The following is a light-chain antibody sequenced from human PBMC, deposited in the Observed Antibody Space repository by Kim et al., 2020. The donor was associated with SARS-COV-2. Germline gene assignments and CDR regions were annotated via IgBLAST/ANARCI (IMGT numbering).Light chain of an antibody. CDR2: DVS. CDR1: ASDIGGYDY. J-gene: IGLJ2*01. Sequence: QSINISCAGTASDIGGYDYVSWYQQHPGKAPKVMISDVSSRPSGVSVRFSGSKSGNTASLTISGLQAEDEADYYCSSYTTTGSLVVFGGGTQLTVL. CDR3: SSYTTTGSLVV. V-gene: IGLV2-14*03.